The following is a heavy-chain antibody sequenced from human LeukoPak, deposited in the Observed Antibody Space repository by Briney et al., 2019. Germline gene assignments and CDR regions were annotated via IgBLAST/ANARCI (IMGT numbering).Heavy chain of an antibody. CDR1: GFTFSSNS. V-gene: IGHV3-48*01. J-gene: IGHJ5*02. CDR2: ISSSSSTI. Sequence: PGGSLRLSCAASGFTFSSNSMNWVRQAPGKGLEWVSYISSSSSTIYYADSVKGRFTISRDNAKNSLYLQMNSLRAEDTAVYYCARVSYCTNGVCYTDENWFDPWGQGTLVTVSS. D-gene: IGHD2-8*01. CDR3: ARVSYCTNGVCYTDENWFDP.